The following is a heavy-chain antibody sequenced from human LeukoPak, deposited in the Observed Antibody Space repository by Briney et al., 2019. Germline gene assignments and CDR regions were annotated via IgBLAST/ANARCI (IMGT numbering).Heavy chain of an antibody. CDR2: INHSGSI. V-gene: IGHV4-34*01. J-gene: IGHJ4*02. Sequence: SETLSLTCAIYGGSIRNYYWSWIRQPPGKGLEWIGEINHSGSINYNPSLKSRVTISLDTSQNQFSLKLTSVAASDTAVYYCARDSNSWNYFDSWGQGTLVTVSS. CDR1: GGSIRNYY. D-gene: IGHD2/OR15-2a*01. CDR3: ARDSNSWNYFDS.